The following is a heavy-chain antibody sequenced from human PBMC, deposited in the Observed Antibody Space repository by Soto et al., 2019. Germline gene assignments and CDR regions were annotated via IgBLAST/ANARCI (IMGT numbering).Heavy chain of an antibody. CDR2: IKQDGSEK. Sequence: GGSLRLSYAASGFTFSSYWMSWVRQAPGKGLEWVANIKQDGSEKYYVDSVKGRFTISRDNAKNSLYLQMNSLRAEDTAVYYCAREGLLWFGELLPDGDYWGQGTLVTVSS. J-gene: IGHJ4*02. V-gene: IGHV3-7*01. D-gene: IGHD3-10*01. CDR3: AREGLLWFGELLPDGDY. CDR1: GFTFSSYW.